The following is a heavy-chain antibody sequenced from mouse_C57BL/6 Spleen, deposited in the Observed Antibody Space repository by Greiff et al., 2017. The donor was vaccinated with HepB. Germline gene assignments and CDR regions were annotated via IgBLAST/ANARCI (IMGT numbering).Heavy chain of an antibody. J-gene: IGHJ1*03. Sequence: VQLQQSGAELVRPGASVKLSCTASGFNIKDDYMHWVKQRPEQGLEWIGWIDPENGDTEYASKFQGKATITADTSSNTAYLQLSSLTSEDTAVYYCTTPGDYGSKDWYFDVWGTGTTVTVSS. CDR2: IDPENGDT. D-gene: IGHD1-1*01. V-gene: IGHV14-4*01. CDR3: TTPGDYGSKDWYFDV. CDR1: GFNIKDDY.